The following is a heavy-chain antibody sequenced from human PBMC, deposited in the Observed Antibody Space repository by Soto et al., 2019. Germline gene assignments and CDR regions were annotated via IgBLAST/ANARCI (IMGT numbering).Heavy chain of an antibody. CDR2: INPNSGGT. V-gene: IGHV1-2*02. CDR3: ARGLSGSYSKTFDF. J-gene: IGHJ4*02. D-gene: IGHD1-26*01. Sequence: ASVKVSCKASGYTFTGHYMHWVRQAPGQGLEWMGWINPNSGGTNYAQKFQGRVTMTRDTSISTAYMELSRLRSDDTAVYYCARGLSGSYSKTFDFWGQGPLVTVSS. CDR1: GYTFTGHY.